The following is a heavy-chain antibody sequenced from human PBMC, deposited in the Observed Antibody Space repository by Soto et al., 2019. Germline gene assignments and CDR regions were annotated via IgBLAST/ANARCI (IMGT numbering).Heavy chain of an antibody. CDR2: INSDGSST. CDR3: ARGDYDFWSGYHHYFDY. Sequence: GGSLRLSCAASGFTFSSYWMHWVRQAPGKGLVWVSRINSDGSSTSYADSVKGRFTISRDNAKNTLYLQMNSLRAEDTAVYYCARGDYDFWSGYHHYFDYWGQGTLVTVSS. CDR1: GFTFSSYW. J-gene: IGHJ4*02. D-gene: IGHD3-3*01. V-gene: IGHV3-74*01.